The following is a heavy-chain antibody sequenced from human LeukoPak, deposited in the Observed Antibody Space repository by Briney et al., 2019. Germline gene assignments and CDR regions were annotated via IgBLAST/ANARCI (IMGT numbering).Heavy chain of an antibody. D-gene: IGHD3/OR15-3a*01. J-gene: IGHJ5*01. CDR1: GYTFSSYG. Sequence: ASVKVSCKASGYTFSSYGIHWVRQAPGQGLEWMGWISVYKGDTNYAQKFQGRVTMTTDTSTSTAYMDLRSLGSDDAAVYYCARDGWTATWNWIDSWGRGTQVIVSS. V-gene: IGHV1-18*01. CDR3: ARDGWTATWNWIDS. CDR2: ISVYKGDT.